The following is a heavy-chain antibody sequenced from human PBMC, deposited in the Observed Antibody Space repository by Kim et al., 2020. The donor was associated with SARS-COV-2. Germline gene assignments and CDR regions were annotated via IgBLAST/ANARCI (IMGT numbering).Heavy chain of an antibody. J-gene: IGHJ4*02. V-gene: IGHV3-23*01. D-gene: IGHD2-2*01. CDR3: AKDLGIGCSSTSCY. Sequence: ADSGKGRFTISRDNSTNTLYLQMNGLRAEDTAVYYCAKDLGIGCSSTSCYWGQGTLVTVSS.